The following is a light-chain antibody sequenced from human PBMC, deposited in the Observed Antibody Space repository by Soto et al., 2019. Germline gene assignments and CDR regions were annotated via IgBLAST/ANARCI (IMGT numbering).Light chain of an antibody. J-gene: IGKJ5*01. CDR1: QSVRSH. CDR3: QQYNNWPPIT. Sequence: IVMTQSPATLSVSPGEGVTLSCRASQSVRSHLAWYQQKPGQPPRLLIYGASTRATGIPARFSGSGSGTEFTLTISSLQSEDFAVYYCQQYNNWPPITFGQGTRLEIK. CDR2: GAS. V-gene: IGKV3-15*01.